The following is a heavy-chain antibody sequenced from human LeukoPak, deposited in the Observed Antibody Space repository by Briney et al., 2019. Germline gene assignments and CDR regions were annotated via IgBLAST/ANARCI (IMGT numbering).Heavy chain of an antibody. D-gene: IGHD4-17*01. CDR2: ISSRTSYI. CDR1: GFTFSSYS. Sequence: GGSLRLSCAASGFTFSSYSMNWVRQAPGKGLEWVSSISSRTSYIYYADSVKGRFTISRDNAKNSLYLQMNSLRAEDTAVYYCARDRGDYGDYGYAFDIWGQGTMVTVSS. J-gene: IGHJ3*02. V-gene: IGHV3-21*04. CDR3: ARDRGDYGDYGYAFDI.